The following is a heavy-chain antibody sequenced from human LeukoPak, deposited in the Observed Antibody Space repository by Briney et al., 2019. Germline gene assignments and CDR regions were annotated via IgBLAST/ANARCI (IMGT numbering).Heavy chain of an antibody. CDR3: ARSGDPYYYDSSGYYYYLDY. Sequence: ESLSLTFTFSGCSISIYDWSWIRQPAGQGLEWVGRIYTSGSTNYNPSLKSRATMSVDTSKNQFSLKLSSVTAADTAVYYCARSGDPYYYDSSGYYYYLDYWGQGTLVTVSS. J-gene: IGHJ4*02. D-gene: IGHD3-22*01. V-gene: IGHV4-4*07. CDR2: IYTSGST. CDR1: GCSISIYD.